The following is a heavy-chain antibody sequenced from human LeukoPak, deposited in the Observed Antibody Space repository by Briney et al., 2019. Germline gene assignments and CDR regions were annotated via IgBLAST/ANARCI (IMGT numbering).Heavy chain of an antibody. V-gene: IGHV3-74*01. CDR2: INTDGSST. CDR1: GFTFSSYW. J-gene: IGHJ6*03. CDR3: ARDGDPYYYYMDV. Sequence: GGSLRLSCAASGFTFSSYWMPWVRQAPGKGLVWVSRINTDGSSTSYADSVKGRFTISRDNAKNTLYLQMNSLRAEDTAVYYCARDGDPYYYYMDVWGKGTTVTVSS.